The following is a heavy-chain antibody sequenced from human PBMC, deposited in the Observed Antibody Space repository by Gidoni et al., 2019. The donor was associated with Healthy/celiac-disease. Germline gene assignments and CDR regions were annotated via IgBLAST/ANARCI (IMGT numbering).Heavy chain of an antibody. J-gene: IGHJ4*02. CDR3: ATAPGYCSGGSCHEIDY. CDR2: ISGSGGST. Sequence: EVQLLESGGGLVQPGGSLRLSCAASGFTFSSYAMSWVRQAPGKGLEWVSAISGSGGSTYYADSVKGRFTSSIDNSKNTLYLQMNSLRAEDTAVYYCATAPGYCSGGSCHEIDYWGQGTLVTVSS. D-gene: IGHD2-15*01. CDR1: GFTFSSYA. V-gene: IGHV3-23*01.